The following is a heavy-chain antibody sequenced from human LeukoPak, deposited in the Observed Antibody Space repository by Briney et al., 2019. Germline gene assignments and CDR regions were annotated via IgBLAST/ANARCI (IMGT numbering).Heavy chain of an antibody. J-gene: IGHJ4*02. Sequence: SGGSLRLSCAASGFTVSSNYMTWVRQAPGKGLEWVSVIYSGGSTYYADSVKGRFTISRDNSKNTLYLQMNGLRAEDTAVYYCASGGMGVFENWGQGTLVTVSS. V-gene: IGHV3-53*01. CDR3: ASGGMGVFEN. CDR2: IYSGGST. D-gene: IGHD1-26*01. CDR1: GFTVSSNY.